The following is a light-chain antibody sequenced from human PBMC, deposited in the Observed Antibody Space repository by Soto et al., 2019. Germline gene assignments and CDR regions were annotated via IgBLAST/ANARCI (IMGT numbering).Light chain of an antibody. CDR3: QQYNNWPLALT. Sequence: EIVMTQSPATLSVSPGERATLSCRASQSVSSNLAWYQQKRGQAPRLLIYGASTRATGIPARFSGSGSGTEFTLTISSLQSEDFAVYFCQQYNNWPLALTFGGGTKVDIK. CDR1: QSVSSN. CDR2: GAS. V-gene: IGKV3-15*01. J-gene: IGKJ4*01.